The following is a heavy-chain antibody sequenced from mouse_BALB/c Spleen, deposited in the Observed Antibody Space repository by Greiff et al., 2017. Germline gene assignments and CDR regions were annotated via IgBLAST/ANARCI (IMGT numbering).Heavy chain of an antibody. D-gene: IGHD1-1*01. Sequence: QVQLQQPGAELVRPGASVKLSCKASGYTFTSYWINWVKQRPGQGLEWIGNIYPSDSYTNYNQKFKDKATLTVDKSSSTAYMQLSSPTSEDSAVYYCTYGRGHYYAMDYWGQGTSVTVSS. CDR3: TYGRGHYYAMDY. V-gene: IGHV1-69*02. CDR1: GYTFTSYW. CDR2: IYPSDSYT. J-gene: IGHJ4*01.